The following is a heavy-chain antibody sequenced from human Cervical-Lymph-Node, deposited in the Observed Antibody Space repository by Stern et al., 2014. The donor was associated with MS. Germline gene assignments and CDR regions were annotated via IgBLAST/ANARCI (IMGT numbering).Heavy chain of an antibody. CDR1: GGSISRYY. Sequence: QVQLVESGPGLVKPSETLSLICTVSGGSISRYYWSWIRQPPGKGLEWIGYGYYSGSTNYNPSLKSRVTISVDTSKNQFSLKLTSVTAADTAMYYCARLRVITASFDPWGQGTLVTVSS. V-gene: IGHV4-59*01. CDR3: ARLRVITASFDP. J-gene: IGHJ5*02. D-gene: IGHD4-11*01. CDR2: GYYSGST.